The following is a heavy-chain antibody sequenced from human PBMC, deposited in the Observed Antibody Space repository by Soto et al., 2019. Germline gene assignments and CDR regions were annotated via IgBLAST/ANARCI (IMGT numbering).Heavy chain of an antibody. V-gene: IGHV3-23*01. Sequence: GGSLRLSCAASGFTFSSYAMSWVRQAPGKGLEWVSAISGSGGSTYYADSVKGRFTISRDNSKNTLYLQMNSLRAEDTAVYYCAKIHGSYDFWSGYDPRDYWGQGTLVTVSS. CDR2: ISGSGGST. CDR3: AKIHGSYDFWSGYDPRDY. CDR1: GFTFSSYA. J-gene: IGHJ4*02. D-gene: IGHD3-3*01.